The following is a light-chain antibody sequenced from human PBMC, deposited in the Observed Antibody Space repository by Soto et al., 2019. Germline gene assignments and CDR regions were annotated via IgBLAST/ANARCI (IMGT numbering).Light chain of an antibody. CDR3: QRYNNWPPSA. V-gene: IGKV3-15*01. Sequence: IGMTQTPVTLSVSPGESATLSCTASQSVSSNLAWYQQKPGQAPRLLIYGASTRATGIPARFSGSGSGTEFTLTISSLQSEDYAVYCCQRYNNWPPSAFGQGTRLEIK. J-gene: IGKJ5*01. CDR2: GAS. CDR1: QSVSSN.